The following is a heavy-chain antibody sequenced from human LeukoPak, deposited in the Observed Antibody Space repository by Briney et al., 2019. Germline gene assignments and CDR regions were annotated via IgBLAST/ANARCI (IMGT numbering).Heavy chain of an antibody. J-gene: IGHJ6*02. CDR1: GDSVSSNSAA. CDR3: AREVRSLLWFGEPPGMDV. V-gene: IGHV6-1*01. D-gene: IGHD3-10*01. Sequence: SQTLSLTCAISGDSVSSNSAAWNWIRQSPSRGLERLGRTYYRSKWYNDYAVSVKSRITINPDTSKNQFSLQLNSVTPEDTAVYYCAREVRSLLWFGEPPGMDVWGQGTTVTVSS. CDR2: TYYRSKWYN.